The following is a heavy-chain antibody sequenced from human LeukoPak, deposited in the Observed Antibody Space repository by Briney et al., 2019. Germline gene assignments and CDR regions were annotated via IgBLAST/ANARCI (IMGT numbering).Heavy chain of an antibody. D-gene: IGHD5-18*01. J-gene: IGHJ4*02. CDR3: ARPLYSYDFDY. CDR1: GFTVSNNY. V-gene: IGHV3-66*04. CDR2: IYSGGNT. Sequence: PGGSLRLSCGASGFTVSNNYMSWVRQVPGKGLEWVSVIYSGGNTYYADSVKGRFTISRDNSKNTLFLQMNSLRAEDTAVYYCARPLYSYDFDYWGQGTLVTVSS.